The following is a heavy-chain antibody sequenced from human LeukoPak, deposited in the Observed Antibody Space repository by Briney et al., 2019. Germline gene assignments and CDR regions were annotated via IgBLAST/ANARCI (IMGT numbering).Heavy chain of an antibody. D-gene: IGHD5-24*01. CDR3: ARGVDLEMATIYYYGMDV. CDR1: GGTFSSYA. Sequence: SVKVSCKASGGTFSSYAISWVRQAPGQGLEWMGRIIPILGIANYAQKFQGRVTITADKSTSTAYMELSSLRSEDTAVYYCARGVDLEMATIYYYGMDVWGQGTTVTVSS. J-gene: IGHJ6*02. CDR2: IIPILGIA. V-gene: IGHV1-69*04.